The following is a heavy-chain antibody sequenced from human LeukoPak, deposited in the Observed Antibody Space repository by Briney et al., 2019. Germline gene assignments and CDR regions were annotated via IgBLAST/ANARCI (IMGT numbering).Heavy chain of an antibody. D-gene: IGHD3-22*01. V-gene: IGHV3-23*01. J-gene: IGHJ4*02. CDR1: GFTFSSYA. CDR3: AKSSYYDSSGYYREYYFDY. Sequence: GGSLRLSCAASGFTFSSYAMSWVRQAPGKGLEWVSAISGSGGSTYYADSVKGRFTISRDDSKNTLYLQMNSLRAEDTAVYYCAKSSYYDSSGYYREYYFDYWGQGTLVTVSS. CDR2: ISGSGGST.